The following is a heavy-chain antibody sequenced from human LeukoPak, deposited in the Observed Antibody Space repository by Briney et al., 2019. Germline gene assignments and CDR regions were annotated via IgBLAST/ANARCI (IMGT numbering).Heavy chain of an antibody. D-gene: IGHD2-15*01. CDR2: IHRDGGMT. CDR3: VREAGTIGYYMDV. V-gene: IGHV3-74*01. J-gene: IGHJ6*03. Sequence: GGSLRLSCAASGFTFTGNSMHWVRQGPGKGLVWVARIHRDGGMTRYADSVEGRFTISRDNAKNTLYLQMNSLRAEDTAIYYCVREAGTIGYYMDVWGKGTTVTVSS. CDR1: GFTFTGNS.